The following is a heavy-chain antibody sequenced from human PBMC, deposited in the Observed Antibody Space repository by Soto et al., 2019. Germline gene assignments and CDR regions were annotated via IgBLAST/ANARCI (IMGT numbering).Heavy chain of an antibody. D-gene: IGHD3-16*01. J-gene: IGHJ4*02. V-gene: IGHV1-46*01. CDR2: INPGGGTT. Sequence: GASVKVSCKASGYTVIRKYIQWVGQAPGQGLEGMGIINPGGGTTNYTQKFQGRVTMTRDTSTGTVYMELTSLTSDATAVYYCARVGNHDYVWGSYLQTPLDCWGQGTQVTVSS. CDR1: GYTVIRKY. CDR3: ARVGNHDYVWGSYLQTPLDC.